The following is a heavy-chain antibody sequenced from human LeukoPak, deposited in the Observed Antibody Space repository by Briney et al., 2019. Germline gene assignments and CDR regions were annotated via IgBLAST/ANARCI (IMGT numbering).Heavy chain of an antibody. CDR3: ASGPYYDILTGYKDYYYGMDV. CDR2: ISGSGGST. Sequence: GGSLRLSCAASGFTFSSYAMSWVRQAPGKGLEWVSAISGSGGSTYYADSVKGRFTISRDNSKNTLYLQMNSLRAEDTAVYYCASGPYYDILTGYKDYYYGMDVWGQGTTVTVSS. V-gene: IGHV3-23*01. D-gene: IGHD3-9*01. CDR1: GFTFSSYA. J-gene: IGHJ6*02.